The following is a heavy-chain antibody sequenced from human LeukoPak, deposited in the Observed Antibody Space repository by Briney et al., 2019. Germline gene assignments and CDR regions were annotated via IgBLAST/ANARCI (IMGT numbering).Heavy chain of an antibody. J-gene: IGHJ4*02. CDR2: ISDSSSTI. CDR3: ARWGATGYGDY. CDR1: GFTFSSYG. Sequence: PGGSLRLSCAASGFTFSSYGMNWFRQAPAKGLEWVSYISDSSSTIYYADSVKGRLTISRDNAKNSLYLQMNSLRAEDTAVYYCARWGATGYGDYWGQGTLVTVSS. D-gene: IGHD3-9*01. V-gene: IGHV3-48*03.